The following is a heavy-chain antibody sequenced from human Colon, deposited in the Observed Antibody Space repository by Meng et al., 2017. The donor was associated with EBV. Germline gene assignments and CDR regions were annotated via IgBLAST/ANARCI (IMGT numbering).Heavy chain of an antibody. CDR2: IDPNTGNP. CDR1: GYTFPSYA. V-gene: IGHV7-4-1*02. Sequence: QVVQLGSESEQPGASVKVSCSPSGYTFPSYAINWGRQAPGQGPDWMGWIDPNTGNPTYDQGFTGRFVFSLDTSVSTAYLQINSLRADDTAVYYCARDSPLDGYSLLDYWGQGTLVTVAS. J-gene: IGHJ4*02. CDR3: ARDSPLDGYSLLDY. D-gene: IGHD5-24*01.